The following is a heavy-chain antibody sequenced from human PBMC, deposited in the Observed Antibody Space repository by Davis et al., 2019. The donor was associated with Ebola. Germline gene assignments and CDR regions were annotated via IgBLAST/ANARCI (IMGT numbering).Heavy chain of an antibody. V-gene: IGHV4-34*01. J-gene: IGHJ6*02. CDR1: GGSISSYY. D-gene: IGHD2-15*01. Sequence: SETLSLTCTVSGGSISSYYWSWIRQPPGKGLEWIGEINHSGSTNYNPSLKSRVTISVDTSKNQFSLKLSSVTAADTAVYYCARSRPDRYCSGGSCYPADYGMDVWGQGTTVTVSS. CDR2: INHSGST. CDR3: ARSRPDRYCSGGSCYPADYGMDV.